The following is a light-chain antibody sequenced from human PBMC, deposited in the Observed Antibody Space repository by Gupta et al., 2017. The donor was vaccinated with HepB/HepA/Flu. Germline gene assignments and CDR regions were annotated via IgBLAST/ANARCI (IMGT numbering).Light chain of an antibody. CDR3: CSYAGSSTFRV. V-gene: IGLV2-23*02. J-gene: IGLJ3*02. CDR2: EVS. CDR1: SSDVGSYNL. Sequence: QSALTQPASVSGSPGQSITIPCTGTSSDVGSYNLVSWYQQHPGKAPKLMIYEVSKRPSGVSNRFSGSKSGNTASLTISELQAEDEADYYCCSYAGSSTFRVFGGGTKLTGL.